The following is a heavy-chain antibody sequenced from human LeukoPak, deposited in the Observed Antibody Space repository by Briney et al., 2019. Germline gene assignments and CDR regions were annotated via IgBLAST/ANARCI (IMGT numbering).Heavy chain of an antibody. CDR1: RFTFSDYY. V-gene: IGHV3-7*01. Sequence: GGSLRLSCAASRFTFSDYYMTGVRQAPGRGLEWVANIKEDGSEKNYVDSVKGRFTISRDNAKNSVYLLLNRLTPEDTAVYYCARDLRAGGTWSYGVYFDLWGRGTLVTVSS. CDR3: ARDLRAGGTWSYGVYFDL. D-gene: IGHD4-17*01. J-gene: IGHJ2*01. CDR2: IKEDGSEK.